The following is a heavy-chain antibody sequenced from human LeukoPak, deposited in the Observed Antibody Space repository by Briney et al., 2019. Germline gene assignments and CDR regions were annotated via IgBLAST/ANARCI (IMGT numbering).Heavy chain of an antibody. J-gene: IGHJ4*02. CDR3: ARSVSVNTVRDC. CDR2: INPNSGGT. Sequence: ASVKVSCKASGYTFTGYYMHWVRQAPGQGLEWMGWINPNSGGTNYAQKFQGRVTMTRDTSISTAYMELSRLRSDDTAVYYCARSVSVNTVRDCWGQGTLVTVSS. CDR1: GYTFTGYY. V-gene: IGHV1-2*02. D-gene: IGHD4-17*01.